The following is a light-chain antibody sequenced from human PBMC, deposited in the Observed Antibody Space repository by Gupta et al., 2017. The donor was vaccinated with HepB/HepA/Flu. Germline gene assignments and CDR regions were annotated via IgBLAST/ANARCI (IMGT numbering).Light chain of an antibody. Sequence: EMVLTQSPATLSLSPGERATLSCRASQSVSSYLAWYQQKPGQAPRLLMYDASKRATGIATRFSGSGSGTDFTLTISSLEPEDFAVYYCQQYHNWPPTFGPGTKVDIK. CDR1: QSVSSY. V-gene: IGKV3-11*01. J-gene: IGKJ3*01. CDR3: QQYHNWPPT. CDR2: DAS.